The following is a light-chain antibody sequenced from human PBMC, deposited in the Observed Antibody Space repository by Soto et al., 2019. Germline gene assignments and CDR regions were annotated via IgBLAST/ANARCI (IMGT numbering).Light chain of an antibody. J-gene: IGKJ1*01. CDR3: QQRYTTPLT. CDR2: AAS. V-gene: IGKV1-39*01. Sequence: DIQMTQSPSSLSASVGDRVTITCRASQNISYYLNWFQQKSGKAPNLLIYAASTLHIGVPSRFSGSGSGTDYPRNTSRMQHEHFAYYYYQQRYTTPLTFGQG. CDR1: QNISYY.